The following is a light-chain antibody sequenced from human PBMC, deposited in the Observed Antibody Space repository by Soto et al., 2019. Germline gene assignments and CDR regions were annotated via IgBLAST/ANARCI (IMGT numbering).Light chain of an antibody. CDR2: EVS. CDR3: SSYTSSSTWV. J-gene: IGLJ3*02. Sequence: QSVLTQPASVSGSPGQSITISCTGTSSDVGGYNYVSWYQQHPGKAPKLIIYEVSSRPSGVSNRFSGSKSGNTASLTISGLQAEDEADYYCSSYTSSSTWVFGGGTKLTVL. CDR1: SSDVGGYNY. V-gene: IGLV2-14*01.